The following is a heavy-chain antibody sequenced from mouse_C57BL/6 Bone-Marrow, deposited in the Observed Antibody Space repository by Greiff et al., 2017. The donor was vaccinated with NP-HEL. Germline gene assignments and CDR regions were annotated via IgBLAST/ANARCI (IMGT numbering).Heavy chain of an antibody. J-gene: IGHJ3*01. Sequence: VQLQQSGPELVKPWASVKMSCTASGYTFTDYHMHWVQQRHGQSLEWIVHINPKNGGTSYTPKFKGKATLNVNTSSSTAYMELRSLTSEDSAVYYCARDDGYYFAWFAYWGQGTLVTVSA. CDR3: ARDDGYYFAWFAY. D-gene: IGHD2-3*01. V-gene: IGHV1-22*01. CDR2: INPKNGGT. CDR1: GYTFTDYH.